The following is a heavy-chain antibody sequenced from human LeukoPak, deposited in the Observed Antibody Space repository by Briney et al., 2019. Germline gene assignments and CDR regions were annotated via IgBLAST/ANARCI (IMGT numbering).Heavy chain of an antibody. CDR1: GFTFSDYS. CDR3: AKQYCSSTSCYGGEDV. J-gene: IGHJ6*04. D-gene: IGHD2-2*01. CDR2: IRYDGSNK. V-gene: IGHV3-30*02. Sequence: PGGSLRLSCAASGFTFSDYSMNWVRQAPGKGLEWVAFIRYDGSNKYYADSVKGRFTISRDNSKNTLYLQMNSLRAEDTAVYYCAKQYCSSTSCYGGEDVWGKGTTVTVSS.